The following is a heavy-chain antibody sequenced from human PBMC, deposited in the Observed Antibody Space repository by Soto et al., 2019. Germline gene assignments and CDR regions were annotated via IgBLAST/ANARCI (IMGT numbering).Heavy chain of an antibody. V-gene: IGHV1-58*01. CDR2: IVVGSGHT. CDR3: AAPDFGDYWYFDL. CDR1: GFTFSSSI. J-gene: IGHJ2*01. Sequence: QMQLAQSGPEVKKLGTSVKVSCKASGFTFSSSIVQWVRQARGQRLEWIGWIVVGSGHTNYEQKFQERVTITRDMSTSTAYMELSSLRSEDTAVYYCAAPDFGDYWYFDLWGRGTLVTVSS. D-gene: IGHD4-17*01.